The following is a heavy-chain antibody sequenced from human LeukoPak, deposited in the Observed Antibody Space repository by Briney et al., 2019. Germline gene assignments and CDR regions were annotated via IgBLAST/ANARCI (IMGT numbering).Heavy chain of an antibody. D-gene: IGHD6-13*01. CDR1: GFTFSSYS. Sequence: PGGSLRLSCAASGFTFSSYSMNWVRQAPGKGLEWVSSISSSSGYIYYADSVKGRFTISRDNAKNSLYLQMNSLRAEDTAVYYCVRGRGSSWYFDYWGQGTLVTVSS. V-gene: IGHV3-21*01. CDR3: VRGRGSSWYFDY. J-gene: IGHJ4*02. CDR2: ISSSSGYI.